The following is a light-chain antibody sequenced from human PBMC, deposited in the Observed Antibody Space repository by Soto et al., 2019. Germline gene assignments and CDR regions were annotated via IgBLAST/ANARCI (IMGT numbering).Light chain of an antibody. V-gene: IGLV2-14*01. CDR1: SSDVGTSNP. CDR2: DVT. J-gene: IGLJ2*01. CDR3: SSYTSSSTVV. Sequence: QSALTQPASVSGSPGQSITISCTGTSSDVGTSNPVSWFQQHPGKAPKLMIYDVTNRPSGVSNRFSGSKSGNTASLTISGLQAEDEADYYCSSYTSSSTVVFGGGTKLTVL.